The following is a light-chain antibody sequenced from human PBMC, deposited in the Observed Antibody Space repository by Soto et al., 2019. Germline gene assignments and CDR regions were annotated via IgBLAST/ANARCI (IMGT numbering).Light chain of an antibody. Sequence: QSVLSQPPSASGTPGQRVTISCSGSSSNIGSNTVSWYQKLPGTAPKLLLDSDNQRPSGVPDRFSGSKSGTSASLAISGLQSEYEADYYGAAWDDSVVWVVGGGTTLTVL. CDR3: AAWDDSVVWV. CDR1: SSNIGSNT. CDR2: SDN. V-gene: IGLV1-44*01. J-gene: IGLJ3*02.